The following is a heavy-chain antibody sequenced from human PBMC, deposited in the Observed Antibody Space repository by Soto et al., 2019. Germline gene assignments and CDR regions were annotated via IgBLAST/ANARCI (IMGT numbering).Heavy chain of an antibody. CDR1: GPTSSSFA. D-gene: IGHD3-22*01. CDR2: IIPFFGTP. Sequence: QVLLVQSGAEVKKPGSSVKVSCKLSGPTSSSFALTWVRRPPDQGLEWIGGIIPFFGTPNYAQKFQGRVTITADTSTATSYMELSSLRSDDTAVYYCARDKGAYYSHLVYWGQGTLVTVSS. V-gene: IGHV1-69*06. CDR3: ARDKGAYYSHLVY. J-gene: IGHJ4*02.